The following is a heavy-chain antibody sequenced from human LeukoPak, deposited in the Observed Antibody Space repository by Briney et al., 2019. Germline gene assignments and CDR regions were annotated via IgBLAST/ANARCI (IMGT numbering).Heavy chain of an antibody. CDR2: IYYSGST. CDR1: GGSISSHY. D-gene: IGHD2-21*02. J-gene: IGHJ4*02. V-gene: IGHV4-59*11. Sequence: TSETLSLTCTVSGGSISSHYWSWIRQPPGKGLEWIGYIYYSGSTNYNPSLKSRVTISVDTSKNQFSLKLSSVTAADTAVYYCARTTLAYCGGDCPGHFDYWGQGTLVTVSS. CDR3: ARTTLAYCGGDCPGHFDY.